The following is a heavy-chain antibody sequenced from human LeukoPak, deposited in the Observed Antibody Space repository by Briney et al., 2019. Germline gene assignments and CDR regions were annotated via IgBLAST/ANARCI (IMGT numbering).Heavy chain of an antibody. V-gene: IGHV1-18*01. J-gene: IGHJ4*02. CDR1: GYTFTSYG. CDR2: ISAYNGNT. CDR3: ARGYKSYYYDSSGYYYHLVDCGY. Sequence: ASVKVSCKASGYTFTSYGISWVRQAPGQGLEWMGWISAYNGNTNYAQKLQGRVTMTTDTSTSTAYMELRSLRSDDTAVYYCARGYKSYYYDSSGYYYHLVDCGYWGQGTLVTVSS. D-gene: IGHD3-22*01.